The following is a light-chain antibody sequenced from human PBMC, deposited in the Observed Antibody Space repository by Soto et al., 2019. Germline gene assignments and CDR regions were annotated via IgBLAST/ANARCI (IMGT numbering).Light chain of an antibody. CDR1: SSDVGDYNA. Sequence: QSALTQPPSASGSPGQSVTISCTGTSSDVGDYNAVSWYQQHPGTAPKLMIYEITKRPSGVPDRFSGSKSGNTASLTVSGLQAEDEAHYYCSSYAADTVLFGGGTKLTVL. V-gene: IGLV2-8*01. J-gene: IGLJ2*01. CDR3: SSYAADTVL. CDR2: EIT.